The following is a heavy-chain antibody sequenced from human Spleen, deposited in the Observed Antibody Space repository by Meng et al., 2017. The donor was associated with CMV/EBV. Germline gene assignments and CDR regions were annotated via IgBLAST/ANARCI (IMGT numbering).Heavy chain of an antibody. V-gene: IGHV3-66*03. CDR1: GFTVSSNY. CDR2: INSRGST. J-gene: IGHJ6*02. CDR3: ARGPGGYYPYYYGMDV. Sequence: GESLKISCAASGFTVSSNYMSWVRQAPGKGLEWVSVINSRGSTNYAESVKGRFTISRDNLKNTLYLQMNSLRAEDTAVYYCARGPGGYYPYYYGMDVWGQGTTVTVSS.